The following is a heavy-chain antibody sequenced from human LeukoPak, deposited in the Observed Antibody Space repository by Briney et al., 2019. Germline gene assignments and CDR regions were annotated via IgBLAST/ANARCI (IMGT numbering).Heavy chain of an antibody. D-gene: IGHD3-22*01. J-gene: IGHJ4*02. Sequence: SETLSLTCTVSGGSISSSSYYWGWIRQPPGKGLEWIGSIYYSGSTYYNPSLKSRVTISVDTSKNQFSLKLSSVTAADTAVYYCAEDSSGYHYVPFDYWGQGTLVTVSS. CDR2: IYYSGST. V-gene: IGHV4-39*01. CDR1: GGSISSSSYY. CDR3: AEDSSGYHYVPFDY.